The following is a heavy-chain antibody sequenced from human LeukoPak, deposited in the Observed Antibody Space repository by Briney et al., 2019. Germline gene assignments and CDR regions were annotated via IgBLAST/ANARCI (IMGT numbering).Heavy chain of an antibody. CDR2: VRYDGSNK. J-gene: IGHJ4*02. CDR1: GFTFSSYG. V-gene: IGHV3-30*02. D-gene: IGHD1-7*01. Sequence: GGSLRLSCAASGFTFSSYGMHWVRPAPGKGLEWVSFVRYDGSNKYYADSVKGRFTIPRDNSKNTLYLQMNSLRAEDTAVYYCARGSGTGTYNWGQGTLVTVSS. CDR3: ARGSGTGTYN.